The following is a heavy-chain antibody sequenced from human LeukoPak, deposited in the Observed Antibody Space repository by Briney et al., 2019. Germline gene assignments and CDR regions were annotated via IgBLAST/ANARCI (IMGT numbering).Heavy chain of an antibody. Sequence: WETLYLTCNVSGDPINRYYWRWVRQPPGKGLEWIGYIYYSGSTNYNPHLKSRVTISVDTSKSAFSLKLSSVTAADTAVYYCARGAVGGWVPPYYYYYGMDGWGQGTTVSVSS. CDR2: IYYSGST. J-gene: IGHJ6*02. V-gene: IGHV4-59*01. CDR1: GDPINRYY. CDR3: ARGAVGGWVPPYYYYYGMDG. D-gene: IGHD3-10*01.